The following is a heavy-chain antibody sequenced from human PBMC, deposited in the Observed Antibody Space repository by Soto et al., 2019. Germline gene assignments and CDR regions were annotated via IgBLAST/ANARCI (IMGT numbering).Heavy chain of an antibody. CDR3: ARDETGVAPN. CDR1: GDSVISGDTY. Sequence: QVQLQESGPGLVKPSQTLSLICTVSGDSVISGDTYLNWIRQHPERGLEWMGYINYRGTTNYHPALKSRILISVDTSANQFSLRLTSVTAADTAVYYCARDETGVAPNWGQGALVTVSS. V-gene: IGHV4-31*03. J-gene: IGHJ4*02. D-gene: IGHD2-15*01. CDR2: INYRGTT.